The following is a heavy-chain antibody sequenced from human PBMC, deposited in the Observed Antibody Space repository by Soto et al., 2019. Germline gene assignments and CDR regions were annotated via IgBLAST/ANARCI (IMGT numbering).Heavy chain of an antibody. CDR3: ARRYGLSAFDI. D-gene: IGHD3-10*01. V-gene: IGHV4-59*08. J-gene: IGHJ3*02. Sequence: SETLSLTCTVSGGSISSYYWSWIRQPPGKGLEWIGYFYYSGSTNYNPSLKSRVTISVDTSKNQFSLKLSSVTAADTAVYFCARRYGLSAFDIWGQGTMVTVSS. CDR2: FYYSGST. CDR1: GGSISSYY.